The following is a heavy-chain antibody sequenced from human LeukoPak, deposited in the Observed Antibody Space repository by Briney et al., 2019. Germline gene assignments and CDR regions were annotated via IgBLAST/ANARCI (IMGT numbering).Heavy chain of an antibody. J-gene: IGHJ4*02. D-gene: IGHD6-19*01. V-gene: IGHV4-59*08. CDR2: IYYSGSA. CDR3: ARKAVAGSGNFDY. CDR1: GGSISSYY. Sequence: PSETLSLTCTVSGGSISSYYWSWIRQPPGKGLEWIGYIYYSGSANYNPPLKSRVTILMDTSKNQFSLKLSSVTAADTAVYYCARKAVAGSGNFDYWGQGTLVTVSS.